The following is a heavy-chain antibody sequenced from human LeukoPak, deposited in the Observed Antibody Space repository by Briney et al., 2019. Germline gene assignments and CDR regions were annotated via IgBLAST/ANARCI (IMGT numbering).Heavy chain of an antibody. CDR2: IKRDGSEK. D-gene: IGHD6-25*01. CDR1: GFTCSSDW. V-gene: IGHV3-7*01. Sequence: GGTLRLSYAASGFTCSSDWKTWVRQAPGKGLEWVANIKRDGSEKCYVGSVKGRFTISRDNAKNSLYLQMNSLRAEDTAVYYCAREAARLGYWGQGTLVTVSS. CDR3: AREAARLGY. J-gene: IGHJ4*02.